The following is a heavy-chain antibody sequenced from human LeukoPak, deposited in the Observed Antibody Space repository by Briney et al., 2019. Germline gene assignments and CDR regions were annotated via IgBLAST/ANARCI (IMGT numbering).Heavy chain of an antibody. CDR2: INHSGIT. J-gene: IGHJ4*02. V-gene: IGHV4-34*01. CDR1: GFTFSDYY. CDR3: ASFTITYNPFDY. D-gene: IGHD3-10*01. Sequence: GSLRLSCAASGFTFSDYYMSWIRQAPGKGLEWIGEINHSGITNYNPSLKSRVTISVDTSKNQFSPKLSSVTAADTAVYYCASFTITYNPFDYWGQGTLVTVSA.